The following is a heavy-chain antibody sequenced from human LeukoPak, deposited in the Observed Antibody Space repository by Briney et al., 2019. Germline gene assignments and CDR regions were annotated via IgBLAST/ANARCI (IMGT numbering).Heavy chain of an antibody. CDR3: ARDVPYYYDSSGYYSPFDC. V-gene: IGHV3-23*01. CDR1: GFTFSTYA. CDR2: ISGTGGRT. D-gene: IGHD3-22*01. Sequence: PGGSLRLSCAASGFTFSTYAMSWVCQAPGKGLEWVSDISGTGGRTYYADSVKGRFTISRDNSKNTVDLLMNSLRAEDTAIYYCARDVPYYYDSSGYYSPFDCWGQGTLVTVSS. J-gene: IGHJ4*02.